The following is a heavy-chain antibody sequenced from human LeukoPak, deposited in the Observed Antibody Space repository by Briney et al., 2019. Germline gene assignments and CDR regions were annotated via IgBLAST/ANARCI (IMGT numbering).Heavy chain of an antibody. J-gene: IGHJ4*02. D-gene: IGHD6-6*01. Sequence: SETLSLTCTVSGVSFSSYYWSWIRQPPGKGLEWIGYIYYTGSTNYNPSLKSRVTVSVDTSRNQFSLRLSSVTAADTAVYYCARGGSRVISSSDFDSWGQGILVTVS. CDR1: GVSFSSYY. CDR3: ARGGSRVISSSDFDS. CDR2: IYYTGST. V-gene: IGHV4-59*01.